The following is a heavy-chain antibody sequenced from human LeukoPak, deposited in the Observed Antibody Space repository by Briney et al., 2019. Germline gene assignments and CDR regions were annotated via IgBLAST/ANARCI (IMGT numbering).Heavy chain of an antibody. CDR3: ARQEDSSGYYYYY. V-gene: IGHV1-46*01. D-gene: IGHD3-22*01. CDR2: INPSGGYT. J-gene: IGHJ4*02. Sequence: ASVKVSCKASGYTFSNYYMHWVRQAPGQGLEWMGIINPSGGYTTYAQKFQGRVTMTRDTSTSTVSMVLSSLRSEDTAVYFCARQEDSSGYYYYYWGQGTLVTVSS. CDR1: GYTFSNYY.